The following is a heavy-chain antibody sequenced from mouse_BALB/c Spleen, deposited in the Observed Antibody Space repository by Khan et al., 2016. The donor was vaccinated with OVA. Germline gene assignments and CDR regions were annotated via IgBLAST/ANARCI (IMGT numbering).Heavy chain of an antibody. D-gene: IGHD1-1*01. Sequence: VQLQQSGPELVKPGASVKISCKASGYSFTGYYMHWVKQSHVKSLEWIGRINPYNGATSYNQNFKDKASLTVDKSSRTAYLALHSLTSEDSAVYYCAREGGYGSSYLAFDYWGQGTTLTVSS. CDR1: GYSFTGYY. CDR2: INPYNGAT. CDR3: AREGGYGSSYLAFDY. J-gene: IGHJ2*01. V-gene: IGHV1-31*01.